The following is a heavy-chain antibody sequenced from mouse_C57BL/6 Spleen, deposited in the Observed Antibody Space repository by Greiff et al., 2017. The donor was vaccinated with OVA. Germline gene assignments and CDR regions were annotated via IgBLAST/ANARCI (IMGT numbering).Heavy chain of an antibody. CDR3: ERRWESYFDY. CDR1: GYTFTSYW. J-gene: IGHJ2*01. Sequence: QVQLQQPGAELVKPGASVKLSCKASGYTFTSYWMHWVKQRPGQGLEWIGMIHPNSGSTNYNEKFKSKATLTVDKSSSTAYMQLSSLTSEDSAVYYCERRWESYFDYWGQGTTPTVSS. D-gene: IGHD4-1*01. CDR2: IHPNSGST. V-gene: IGHV1-64*01.